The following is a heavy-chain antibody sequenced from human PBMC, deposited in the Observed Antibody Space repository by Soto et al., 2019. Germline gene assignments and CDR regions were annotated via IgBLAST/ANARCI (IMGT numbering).Heavy chain of an antibody. CDR2: IRSKAYGGTT. CDR3: TRAPMQIQLWSYYYYYGMDV. J-gene: IGHJ6*02. V-gene: IGHV3-49*03. Sequence: GGSLRLSCTASGFTFGDYAMSWFRQAPGKGLEWVGFIRSKAYGGTTEYAASVKGRFTISRDDSKSIAYLQMNSLKTEDTAVYYCTRAPMQIQLWSYYYYYGMDVWGQGTTVTVSS. D-gene: IGHD5-18*01. CDR1: GFTFGDYA.